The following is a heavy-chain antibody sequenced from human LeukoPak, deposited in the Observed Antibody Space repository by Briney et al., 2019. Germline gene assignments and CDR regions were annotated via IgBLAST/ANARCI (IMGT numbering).Heavy chain of an antibody. J-gene: IGHJ4*02. CDR3: ARDQDYYDSSGFDY. D-gene: IGHD3-22*01. CDR1: GFTFSSYS. CDR2: ISSSSRYI. V-gene: IGHV3-21*01. Sequence: GGSLRLSCAASGFTFSSYSMSWVRQAPGKGLEWVSSISSSSRYIYYADSVKGRFTISRDNAKNSLYLQMNSLRAEDTAVYYCARDQDYYDSSGFDYWGQGTLVTVSS.